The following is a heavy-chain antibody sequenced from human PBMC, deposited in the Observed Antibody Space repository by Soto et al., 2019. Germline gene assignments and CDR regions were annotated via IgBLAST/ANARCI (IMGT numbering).Heavy chain of an antibody. CDR1: GYTITDYG. CDR2: ISGYNGNT. D-gene: IGHD3-22*01. J-gene: IGHJ6*02. CDR3: ARDREYYYDSSGNYYYHYGLDV. V-gene: IGHV1-18*04. Sequence: QVQLVESGAEVKKPGASVKVSCKASGYTITDYGISWVRQAPGQGLEWMGWISGYNGNTKYAQKFQGRVTMTTDTPTNTAYMELRSLRSDDTAVYYCARDREYYYDSSGNYYYHYGLDVWGQGTTVTVS.